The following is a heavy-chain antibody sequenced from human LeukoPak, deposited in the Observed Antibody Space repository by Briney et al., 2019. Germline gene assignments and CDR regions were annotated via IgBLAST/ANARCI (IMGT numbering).Heavy chain of an antibody. Sequence: TETLSLPGTAPGGPFISYTWSWIRKPPGKGLEWIGRIYTSGSTNYNPSLKSRVTMSVDTSKNQFSLKLSSVTAADTAVYYCARERGSYDYWGQGTLVTVSS. CDR3: ARERGSYDY. CDR1: GGPFISYT. D-gene: IGHD1-26*01. V-gene: IGHV4-4*07. CDR2: IYTSGST. J-gene: IGHJ4*02.